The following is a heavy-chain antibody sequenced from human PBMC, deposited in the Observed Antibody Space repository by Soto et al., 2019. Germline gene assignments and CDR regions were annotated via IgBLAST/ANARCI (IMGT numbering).Heavy chain of an antibody. CDR2: INAGNGNT. Sequence: GASVKVSCKASGYTFTSYAMHWVRQAPGQRLEWMGWINAGNGNTKYSQKFQGRVTITRDTSASTAYMELSSLRSEDTAVYYCAREHYDILTGYYRFDYWAQRTLVTVSS. CDR1: GYTFTSYA. CDR3: AREHYDILTGYYRFDY. D-gene: IGHD3-9*01. J-gene: IGHJ4*02. V-gene: IGHV1-3*01.